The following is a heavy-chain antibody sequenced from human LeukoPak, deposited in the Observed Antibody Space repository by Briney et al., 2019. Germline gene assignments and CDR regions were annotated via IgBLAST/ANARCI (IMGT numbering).Heavy chain of an antibody. D-gene: IGHD1-26*01. CDR3: AKGRGIVGALNWFDP. CDR1: GFTFSSYA. J-gene: IGHJ5*02. CDR2: ISGSGGST. Sequence: GGSLRLSCAASGFTFSSYAMSWVRQARGKGLGWVSAISGSGGSTYYADSVKGRFSISRDNSKNTRYLQMNSLRAEDTAVYYCAKGRGIVGALNWFDPWGQGTLVTVSS. V-gene: IGHV3-23*01.